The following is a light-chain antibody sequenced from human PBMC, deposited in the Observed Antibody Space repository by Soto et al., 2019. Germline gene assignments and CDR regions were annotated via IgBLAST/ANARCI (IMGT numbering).Light chain of an antibody. CDR1: QSISSW. Sequence: DIPMTQSPSTLSASVGDRVTITCRASQSISSWLAWYQQKPGKAPKLLIYDASSLESGVPSRFSGSGSGTEITLAISSLQPDDFATYYCQQYNSYGTFGQGTKVEIK. J-gene: IGKJ1*01. CDR2: DAS. V-gene: IGKV1-5*01. CDR3: QQYNSYGT.